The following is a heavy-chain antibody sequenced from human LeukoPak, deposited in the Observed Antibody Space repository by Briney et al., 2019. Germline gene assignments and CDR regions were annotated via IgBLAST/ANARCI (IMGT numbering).Heavy chain of an antibody. D-gene: IGHD3-10*01. CDR2: ISGSGTST. CDR1: GFTFSTYG. CDR3: AKSRYYGSGNYYPSDY. Sequence: GGSLRLSCAASGFTFSTYGMSWVRQAPEKGLEWVSAISGSGTSTHYADSVKGRFTISRDNSKNTLYLQMNSLRAEDTAVYYCAKSRYYGSGNYYPSDYWGQGTLVTVSS. J-gene: IGHJ4*02. V-gene: IGHV3-23*01.